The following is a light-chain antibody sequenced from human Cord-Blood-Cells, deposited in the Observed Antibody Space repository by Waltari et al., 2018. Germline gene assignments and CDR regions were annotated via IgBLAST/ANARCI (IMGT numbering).Light chain of an antibody. CDR3: QQYNNWPPWT. V-gene: IGKV3-15*01. Sequence: EIVMTQSPATLSVSQGERATLSCRASHSVSSNLAWYQQKPGQTPRLLIYGASTRATGIPARFSGSWSATEFTLTISSLQSEDFAVYYCQQYNNWPPWTFGQGTKVEIK. CDR2: GAS. J-gene: IGKJ1*01. CDR1: HSVSSN.